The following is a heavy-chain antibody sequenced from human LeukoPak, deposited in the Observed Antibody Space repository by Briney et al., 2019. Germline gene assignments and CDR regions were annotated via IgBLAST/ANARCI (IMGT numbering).Heavy chain of an antibody. D-gene: IGHD2-2*01. Sequence: PSETLSLTCAVYGGSFSGYYWSWIRQPPGKGLEWIGEINHSGSTNYNPSLKSRVTISVDTSKNQFSLKLSSVTAADTAVYYCARGGYPIVVVPAAIWFDPWGQGTLVTVSS. J-gene: IGHJ5*02. CDR1: GGSFSGYY. CDR3: ARGGYPIVVVPAAIWFDP. CDR2: INHSGST. V-gene: IGHV4-34*01.